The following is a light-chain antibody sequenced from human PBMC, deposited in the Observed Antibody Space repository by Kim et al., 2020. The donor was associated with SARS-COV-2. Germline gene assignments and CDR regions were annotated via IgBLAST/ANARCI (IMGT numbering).Light chain of an antibody. CDR2: STN. Sequence: GGTVTLTWASSTGTVTSAHHPNWFQQKPGQAPRALIYSTNVKHSWTPARFSGSLLGGKAALTLSGVQPEDEADYYCLVYHDGFQGVFGGGTKVTVL. V-gene: IGLV7-43*01. CDR3: LVYHDGFQGV. CDR1: TGTVTSAHH. J-gene: IGLJ3*02.